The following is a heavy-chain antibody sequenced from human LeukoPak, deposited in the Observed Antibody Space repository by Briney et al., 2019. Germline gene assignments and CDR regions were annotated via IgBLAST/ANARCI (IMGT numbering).Heavy chain of an antibody. Sequence: GGSLRLSCAASGFTFSSYAMHWVRQPPGKGLEWAAVISYEGSVTYYADSVKGRFTISRDNSKNTLSLQMNSLRAEDTAVYYCARVKGAVAGHFDYWGQGNLVTVSS. D-gene: IGHD6-19*01. CDR3: ARVKGAVAGHFDY. J-gene: IGHJ4*02. CDR2: ISYEGSVT. CDR1: GFTFSSYA. V-gene: IGHV3-30*04.